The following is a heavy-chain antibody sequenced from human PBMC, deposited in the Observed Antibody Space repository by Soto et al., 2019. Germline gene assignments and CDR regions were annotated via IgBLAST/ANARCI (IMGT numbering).Heavy chain of an antibody. D-gene: IGHD3-10*01. Sequence: GGSLRLSCAASGFTFSSYSMNWVRQAPGKGLEWVSYISSSSSTIYYADSVKGRFTISRDNAKNSLYLQMNSLRAEDTAVYYCARDGPGEGYWGQGTLVTVSS. CDR1: GFTFSSYS. V-gene: IGHV3-48*01. J-gene: IGHJ4*02. CDR3: ARDGPGEGY. CDR2: ISSSSSTI.